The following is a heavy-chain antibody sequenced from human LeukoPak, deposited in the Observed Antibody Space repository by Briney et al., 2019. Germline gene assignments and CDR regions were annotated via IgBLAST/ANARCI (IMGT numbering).Heavy chain of an antibody. V-gene: IGHV1-8*01. CDR1: GYTFTSYD. CDR2: MNPNSGNT. J-gene: IGHJ4*02. CDR3: ARESNTNFDY. D-gene: IGHD2-2*01. Sequence: ASVKVSCKASGYTFTSYDINWVRQATGQGLEWMGWMNPNSGNTGYAQKLQGRVTMTTDTSTSTAYMELRSLRSDDTAVYYCARESNTNFDYWGQGTLVTVSS.